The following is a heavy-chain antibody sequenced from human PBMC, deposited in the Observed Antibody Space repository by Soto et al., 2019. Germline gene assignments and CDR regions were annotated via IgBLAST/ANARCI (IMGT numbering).Heavy chain of an antibody. V-gene: IGHV3-7*01. Sequence: EVQLVESGGGLVQPGGSLRLSCAASGITFSSNSMSWVRQAPGKGLEWVANIKHDGSEKYYVDSVKGRFTISRDNAKNSLYLQLNSLRAEDTAVYYCARRRTVRGRYYFDSRGRGTLVTVSS. J-gene: IGHJ4*02. D-gene: IGHD3-10*01. CDR2: IKHDGSEK. CDR1: GITFSSNS. CDR3: ARRRTVRGRYYFDS.